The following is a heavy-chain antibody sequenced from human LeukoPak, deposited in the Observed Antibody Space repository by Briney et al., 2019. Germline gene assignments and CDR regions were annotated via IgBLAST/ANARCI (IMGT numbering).Heavy chain of an antibody. V-gene: IGHV4-34*01. CDR2: INHSGST. D-gene: IGHD1-7*01. J-gene: IGHJ5*02. CDR1: GGSFSGYY. CDR3: ARGVTPTTYNWFDP. Sequence: SETLSLTCAVYGGSFSGYYWSWIRQPPGKGLEWIGEINHSGSTNYNPSLKSRVTISVDASKNQFSLKLSSVTAADTAVYYCARGVTPTTYNWFDPWGQGTLVTVSS.